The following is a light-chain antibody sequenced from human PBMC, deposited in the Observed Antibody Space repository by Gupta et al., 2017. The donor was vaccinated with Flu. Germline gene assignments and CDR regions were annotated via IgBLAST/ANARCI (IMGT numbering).Light chain of an antibody. Sequence: GQSITLSCTATSSDFGSFNLVSWYHQHPGNRPKLMIYDSTTRPAGGSTRFSGSTSGNTASLTISGRQAEDEDDYYCCAYGGRWVFGGGTKLIVL. CDR2: DST. CDR3: CAYGGRWV. J-gene: IGLJ3*02. CDR1: SSDFGSFNL. V-gene: IGLV2-23*01.